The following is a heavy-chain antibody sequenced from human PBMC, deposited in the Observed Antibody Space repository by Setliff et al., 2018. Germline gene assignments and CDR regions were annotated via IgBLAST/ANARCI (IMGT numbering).Heavy chain of an antibody. D-gene: IGHD6-13*01. J-gene: IGHJ3*02. CDR1: GGSISSYY. CDR2: IHYSGSP. CDR3: ARTMYSSSWYGAFDI. Sequence: SETLSLTGTVSGGSISSYYWNWIRQPPGKGLEWIGYIHYSGSPNYHPSLKSRVSTSVDTSQNQISLKLSSVTAADTAVYYCARTMYSSSWYGAFDIWGQGTMVTVSS. V-gene: IGHV4-59*01.